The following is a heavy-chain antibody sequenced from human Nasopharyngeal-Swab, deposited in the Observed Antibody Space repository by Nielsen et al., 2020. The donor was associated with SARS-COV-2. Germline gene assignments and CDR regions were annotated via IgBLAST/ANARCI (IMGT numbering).Heavy chain of an antibody. D-gene: IGHD4-17*01. CDR2: IYTDGRT. J-gene: IGHJ4*02. Sequence: GESLKISCAASGFIVSSSYMGWVRQAPGKGLKWVSVIYTDGRTFYADSVKGRFTISRLNSENTLYLQMDSLRVEDTAVYYCARDKYGGPTVDWGQGTLVTVSS. CDR3: ARDKYGGPTVD. CDR1: GFIVSSSY. V-gene: IGHV3-53*04.